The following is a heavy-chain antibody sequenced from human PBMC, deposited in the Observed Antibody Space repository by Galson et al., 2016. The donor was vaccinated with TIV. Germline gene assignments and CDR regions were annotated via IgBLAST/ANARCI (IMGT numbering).Heavy chain of an antibody. J-gene: IGHJ6*02. V-gene: IGHV1-69*15. D-gene: IGHD2/OR15-2a*01. Sequence: SCKASGGSFSSYVFNWVRQAPGQGLEWMGNIIPLFGSANYAQKFQGRVTITADESTSTAYMELSHLRSEDTAIYYCATDRNTVMDTYYYYYGVDVWGQGTTVTVSS. CDR1: GGSFSSYV. CDR3: ATDRNTVMDTYYYYYGVDV. CDR2: IIPLFGSA.